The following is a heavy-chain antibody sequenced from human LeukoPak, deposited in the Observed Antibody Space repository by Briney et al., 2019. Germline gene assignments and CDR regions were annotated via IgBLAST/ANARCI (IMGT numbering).Heavy chain of an antibody. V-gene: IGHV3-30*02. J-gene: IGHJ6*03. Sequence: HPGGSLRLPCAASGFTFSSYGMHWVRQAPGKGLEWVAFIRYDGSNKYYADSVKGRFTISRDNSKNTLYLQMNSLRAEDTAVYYCAKKASYSSSRYEHYYYYMDVWGKGTTVTVSS. CDR1: GFTFSSYG. CDR2: IRYDGSNK. D-gene: IGHD6-13*01. CDR3: AKKASYSSSRYEHYYYYMDV.